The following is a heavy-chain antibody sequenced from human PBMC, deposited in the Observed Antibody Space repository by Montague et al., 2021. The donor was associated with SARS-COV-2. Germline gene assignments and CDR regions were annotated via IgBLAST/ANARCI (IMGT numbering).Heavy chain of an antibody. CDR2: IYYSGDT. D-gene: IGHD4-11*01. J-gene: IGHJ4*02. V-gene: IGHV4-39*01. CDR1: GGSISTGSYY. Sequence: SETLSLTCSFSGGSISTGSYYWSWIRQPPRKGLEWIGSIYYSGDTXYNPSLKSRVTISVDTSKNQFSLRLSSVTAADTAVYYCVRGGDYTDYGRVDYWGQGTLVIVSS. CDR3: VRGGDYTDYGRVDY.